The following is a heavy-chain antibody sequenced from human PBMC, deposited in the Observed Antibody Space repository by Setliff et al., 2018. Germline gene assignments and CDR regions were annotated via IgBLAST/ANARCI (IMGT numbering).Heavy chain of an antibody. D-gene: IGHD3-16*01. J-gene: IGHJ4*02. V-gene: IGHV3-7*01. CDR3: ARDGGDY. Sequence: GVLRLSCVASGFTFSRYWMSWVRQAPGKGLEWVANIKQDGSEKYYVDSVKGRFTISRDNAKNSLYLQMNSLRAEDTAVYYCARDGGDYWGQGTLVTVSS. CDR2: IKQDGSEK. CDR1: GFTFSRYW.